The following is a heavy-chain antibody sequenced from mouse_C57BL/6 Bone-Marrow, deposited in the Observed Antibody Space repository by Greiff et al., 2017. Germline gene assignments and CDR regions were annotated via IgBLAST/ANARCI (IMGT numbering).Heavy chain of an antibody. J-gene: IGHJ2*01. CDR3: ARNGVYYYVSSYCDY. CDR1: GYAFSNSW. V-gene: IGHV1-82*01. Sequence: VQLLQPGAELVKPGASLKISCKASGYAFSNSWMNWVQQGPGKGLEWIGRIYPGDGNTNYNGKFKGKVTLSADKSASTAYMQLSRLTSEDSAVYFCARNGVYYYVSSYCDYWGQGTTLTVSS. D-gene: IGHD1-1*01. CDR2: IYPGDGNT.